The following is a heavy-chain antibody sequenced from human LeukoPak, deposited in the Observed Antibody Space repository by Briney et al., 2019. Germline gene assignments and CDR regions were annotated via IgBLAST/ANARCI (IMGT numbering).Heavy chain of an antibody. V-gene: IGHV4-34*01. CDR1: GGSFSGYY. D-gene: IGHD1-26*01. Sequence: SEALSLTCAVYGGSFSGYYWSWIRQPPGKGLEWIGEINHSGSTNYNPSLKSRVTISVDTSKNQFSLKLSSVTAADTAVYYCARGSGSYDYWGQGTLVTVSS. CDR3: ARGSGSYDY. J-gene: IGHJ4*02. CDR2: INHSGST.